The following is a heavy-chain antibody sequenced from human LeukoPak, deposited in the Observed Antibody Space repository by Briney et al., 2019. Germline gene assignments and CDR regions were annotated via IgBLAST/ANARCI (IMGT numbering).Heavy chain of an antibody. V-gene: IGHV4-34*01. Sequence: SETLSLTCTVYGGSFSGYYWSWIRQPPGRGLEWIGEINHSGSINYNPSLKSRVTISVDTSMNQFSLKVSSVTAADTAIYYCVRCYLSFVTAIEDYYHYMDVWGKGTTVTVSS. J-gene: IGHJ6*03. CDR2: INHSGSI. CDR3: VRCYLSFVTAIEDYYHYMDV. D-gene: IGHD2-21*02. CDR1: GGSFSGYY.